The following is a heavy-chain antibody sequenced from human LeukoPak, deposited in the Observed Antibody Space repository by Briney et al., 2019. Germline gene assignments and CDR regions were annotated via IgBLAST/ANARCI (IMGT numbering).Heavy chain of an antibody. V-gene: IGHV1-8*01. J-gene: IGHJ4*02. Sequence: ASVKVSCKASGYTFTSYDINWVRQATGQGLEWMGWMNPNTGDTNYAQSFQGRLAMTRDTTITTAYMELSRLTSDDTAVYYCASYPRYMSSPPFDYWGQGTLVTVSS. D-gene: IGHD5-12*01. CDR3: ASYPRYMSSPPFDY. CDR1: GYTFTSYD. CDR2: MNPNTGDT.